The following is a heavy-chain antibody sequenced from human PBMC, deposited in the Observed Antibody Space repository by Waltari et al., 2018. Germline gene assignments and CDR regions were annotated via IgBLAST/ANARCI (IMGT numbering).Heavy chain of an antibody. CDR3: AIQGYCSGGSCNQYYYYGMDV. CDR2: IIPIFGTA. CDR1: GGTFSSYA. J-gene: IGHJ6*02. Sequence: QVQLVQSGAEVKKPGSSVKVSCKASGGTFSSYAISWVRQAPGPGLEWMGRIIPIFGTANYAQKFQGRVTITADESTSTAYMELSSLRSEDTAVYYCAIQGYCSGGSCNQYYYYGMDVWGQGTTVTVSS. V-gene: IGHV1-69*15. D-gene: IGHD2-15*01.